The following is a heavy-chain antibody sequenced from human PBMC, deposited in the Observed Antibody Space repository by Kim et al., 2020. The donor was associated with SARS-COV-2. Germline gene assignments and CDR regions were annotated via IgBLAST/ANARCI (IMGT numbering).Heavy chain of an antibody. D-gene: IGHD2-8*01. CDR1: GGSISSYY. J-gene: IGHJ5*02. CDR3: ARGIVLMVYAIPWFDP. V-gene: IGHV4-59*01. Sequence: SETLSLTCTVSGGSISSYYWSWIRQPPGKGLEWIGYIYYSGSTNYNPSLKSRVTISVDTSKNQFSLKLSSVTAADTAVYYCARGIVLMVYAIPWFDPWGQGTLVTVSS. CDR2: IYYSGST.